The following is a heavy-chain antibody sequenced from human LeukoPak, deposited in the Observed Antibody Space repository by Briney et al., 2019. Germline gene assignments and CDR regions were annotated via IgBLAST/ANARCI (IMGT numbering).Heavy chain of an antibody. CDR3: ASPGIAAAGFDY. CDR2: ISSSSSYI. V-gene: IGHV3-21*01. J-gene: IGHJ4*02. D-gene: IGHD6-13*01. CDR1: GFTFSSYS. Sequence: PGGSLRLSCAASGFTFSSYSMNWVRQAPGKGLEWVSSISSSSSYIHYADSVKGRFTISRDNAKNSLYLQMNSLRAEDTTVYYCASPGIAAAGFDYWGQGTLVTVSS.